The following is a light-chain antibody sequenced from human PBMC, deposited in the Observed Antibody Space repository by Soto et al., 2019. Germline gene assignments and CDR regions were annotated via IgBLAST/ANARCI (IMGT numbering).Light chain of an antibody. Sequence: QSALTQPASVSGSPGQSITISCTGTSSDVGGYNYVSWYQQHPGKAPKLMIYDVSNRPSGVSNRFSGSKSGNTASLTISGLLAEDEADYYCSSYTSSTPTVVFGGGTKVTVL. CDR2: DVS. CDR1: SSDVGGYNY. J-gene: IGLJ2*01. CDR3: SSYTSSTPTVV. V-gene: IGLV2-14*01.